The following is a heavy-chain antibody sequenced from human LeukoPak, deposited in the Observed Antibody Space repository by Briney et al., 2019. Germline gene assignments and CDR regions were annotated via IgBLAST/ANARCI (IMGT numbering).Heavy chain of an antibody. CDR2: IYYSGST. J-gene: IGHJ3*02. Sequence: SETLSLTCTVSGGSISSSSYYWGWIRQPPGKGLEWIGSIYYSGSTYYNPSLKSRVTISVDTSKNQFSLKLSSVTAADTAVYYCARDREYSGYGKDAFDIWGQGTMVTVSS. CDR3: ARDREYSGYGKDAFDI. V-gene: IGHV4-39*07. D-gene: IGHD5-12*01. CDR1: GGSISSSSYY.